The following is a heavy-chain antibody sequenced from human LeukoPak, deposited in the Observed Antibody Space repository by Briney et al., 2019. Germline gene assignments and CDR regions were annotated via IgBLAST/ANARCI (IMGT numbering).Heavy chain of an antibody. J-gene: IGHJ4*02. CDR1: GGSISSGGYY. CDR2: IYYSGST. V-gene: IGHV4-30-2*01. CDR3: ARRWSYGLDY. D-gene: IGHD1-26*01. Sequence: SETLSLTCTVSGGSISSGGYYWSWIRQPPGKGLEWIGYIYYSGSTSYNPSLKSRVTISVDRSKNQFSLKLSSVTAADTAVYYCARRWSYGLDYWGQGTLVTVSS.